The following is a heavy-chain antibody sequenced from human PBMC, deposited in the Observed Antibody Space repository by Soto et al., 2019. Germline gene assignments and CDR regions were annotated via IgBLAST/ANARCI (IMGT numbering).Heavy chain of an antibody. CDR1: GGSINSYY. CDR2: IFYSGNT. J-gene: IGHJ5*02. V-gene: IGHV4-59*08. D-gene: IGHD3-10*01. Sequence: PSETLSLTCTVSGGSINSYYWSWIRQSPGKGLEWIGYIFYSGNTNYNPSLNSRVTLSVDTSKNQFSLKLTSVTAADTAVYYCARHAPGGPFDPWGQGTLVTVS. CDR3: ARHAPGGPFDP.